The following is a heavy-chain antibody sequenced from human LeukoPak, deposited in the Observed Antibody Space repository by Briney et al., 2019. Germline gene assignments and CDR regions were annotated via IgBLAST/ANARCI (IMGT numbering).Heavy chain of an antibody. CDR1: GFTFSTYA. D-gene: IGHD5-24*01. J-gene: IGHJ3*01. V-gene: IGHV3-23*01. Sequence: GGSLRLSCAASGFTFSTYAMSWVRQAPGKGLEWVSAISGSGSSTYYADSVKGRFTISRDNSKNTLYLQMNSLRAEDPAVYYCAKEMTTIRCFDLGGQGTMLTVSS. CDR3: AKEMTTIRCFDL. CDR2: ISGSGSST.